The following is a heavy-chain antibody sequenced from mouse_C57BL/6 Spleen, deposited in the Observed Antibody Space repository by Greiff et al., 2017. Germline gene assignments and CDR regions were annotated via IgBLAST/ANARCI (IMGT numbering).Heavy chain of an antibody. V-gene: IGHV1-5*01. CDR2: IYPGNSDT. CDR3: TGYDYPAWFAY. Sequence: EVQLQESGTVLARPGASVKMSCKTSGYTFTSYWMHWVKQRPGQGLEWIGAIYPGNSDTSYNQKFKGTAKLAAVTSASTAYMGLSSLTNEDSAVYYCTGYDYPAWFAYWGQGTLVTVSA. J-gene: IGHJ3*01. CDR1: GYTFTSYW. D-gene: IGHD2-4*01.